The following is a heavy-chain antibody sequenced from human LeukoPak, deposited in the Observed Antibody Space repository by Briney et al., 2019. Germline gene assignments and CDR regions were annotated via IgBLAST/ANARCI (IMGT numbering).Heavy chain of an antibody. D-gene: IGHD3-9*01. CDR1: GYTFTSYD. V-gene: IGHV1-8*01. J-gene: IGHJ6*03. CDR2: MNPNSGNT. Sequence: ASVKVSCKASGYTFTSYDINWVRQATGQGLEWMGWMNPNSGNTGYAQKFQGRVTMTRNTSISTAYMELSSLRSDDTAVYYCARGDAPGYFDWSYYYYYYMDVWGKGTTVTISS. CDR3: ARGDAPGYFDWSYYYYYYMDV.